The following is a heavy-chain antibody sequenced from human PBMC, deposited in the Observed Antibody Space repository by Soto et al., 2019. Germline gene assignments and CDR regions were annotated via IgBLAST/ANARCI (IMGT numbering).Heavy chain of an antibody. J-gene: IGHJ3*02. D-gene: IGHD6-13*01. CDR2: ISGSGGST. CDR1: GFSFSSYA. CDR3: AKDSSSWYRVLSDI. Sequence: GGSLGLSCAASGFSFSSYAMSWVRQAPGKGLEWVSAISGSGGSTYYADSVKGRFTISRDNSKNTLYLQMNSLRAEDTAVYYCAKDSSSWYRVLSDIWGQGTMVTVSS. V-gene: IGHV3-23*01.